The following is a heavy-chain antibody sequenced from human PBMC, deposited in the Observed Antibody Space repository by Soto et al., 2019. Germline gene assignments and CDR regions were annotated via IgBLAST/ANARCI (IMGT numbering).Heavy chain of an antibody. D-gene: IGHD3-16*01. V-gene: IGHV1-3*01. CDR3: AREQSGEIMTMTDAFDI. CDR2: INAGNGNT. CDR1: GYTFTSYA. Sequence: QVQLVQSGAEVQKPGASVKVSCKASGYTFTSYAIHWVRQAPGPRLEWMGWINAGNGNTQYSQKFQGRVTITRDTSASIAYMEASSLRSEDTALYYCAREQSGEIMTMTDAFDIWGQGTMVTVSS. J-gene: IGHJ3*02.